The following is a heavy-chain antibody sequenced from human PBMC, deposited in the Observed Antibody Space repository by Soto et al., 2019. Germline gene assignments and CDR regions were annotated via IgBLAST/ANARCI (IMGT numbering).Heavy chain of an antibody. CDR1: GASISSGGYY. D-gene: IGHD3-22*01. Sequence: SETLSLTCTVSGASISSGGYYWGWIRQHPGKGLEWIGYIYCSGSTYYNPSLKSRVTISVDTSKNQFSLKLSSVTAADTAVYYCARRLYYDSSGFEGGGMDVWGQGTTVTVS. V-gene: IGHV4-31*03. CDR3: ARRLYYDSSGFEGGGMDV. J-gene: IGHJ6*02. CDR2: IYCSGST.